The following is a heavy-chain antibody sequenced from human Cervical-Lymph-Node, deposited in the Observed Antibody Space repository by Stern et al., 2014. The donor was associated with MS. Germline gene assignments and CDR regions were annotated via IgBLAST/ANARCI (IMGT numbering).Heavy chain of an antibody. CDR3: AREVSVEATGRWFDY. D-gene: IGHD1-26*01. Sequence: QLQLQESGPGLVKPSQTLSLTCTVSGGSISSGRYYWSWIRQPAGKGLEWIGRIYTSGSTNYNPSLKSGVPIPVDTSKNHFPLKLSSVTAADTAVYYCAREVSVEATGRWFDYWGQGTLVTVSS. CDR1: GGSISSGRYY. V-gene: IGHV4-61*02. CDR2: IYTSGST. J-gene: IGHJ4*02.